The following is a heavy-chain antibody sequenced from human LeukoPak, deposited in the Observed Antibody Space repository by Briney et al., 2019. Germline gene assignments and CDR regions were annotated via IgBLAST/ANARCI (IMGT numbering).Heavy chain of an antibody. CDR3: ASRATVTTDRFWFDP. CDR2: INADGSSA. CDR1: GFTLSNYW. V-gene: IGHV3-74*01. Sequence: GGSLRLSCAASGFTLSNYWMHWVRQAPGKGLVWVSRINADGSSASYADSVKGRFTISRDNAKNTLYLQMNSLRAEDTAMYYCASRATVTTDRFWFDPWGQGTLVTVSS. J-gene: IGHJ5*02. D-gene: IGHD4-11*01.